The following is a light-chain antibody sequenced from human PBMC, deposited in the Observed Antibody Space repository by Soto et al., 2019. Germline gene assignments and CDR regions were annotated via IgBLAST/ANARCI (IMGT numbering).Light chain of an antibody. V-gene: IGLV1-44*01. CDR2: TNN. Sequence: QSVLTQPPSVSGTPGHKVSISCSGSTSNLGGNTVNWYQQLPGTAPKLPIYTNNQRPSGVPDRFSGSKSGTSASLAISGLRSEDEADFYCAAWDDSLNAVVFGGGTKLTVL. J-gene: IGLJ2*01. CDR1: TSNLGGNT. CDR3: AAWDDSLNAVV.